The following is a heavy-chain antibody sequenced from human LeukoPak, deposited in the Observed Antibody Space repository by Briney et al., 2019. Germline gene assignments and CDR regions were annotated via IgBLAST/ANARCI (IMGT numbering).Heavy chain of an antibody. V-gene: IGHV3-15*01. J-gene: IGHJ4*02. CDR2: IKSKNDGGTA. CDR1: GFTFSNVW. D-gene: IGHD6-19*01. CDR3: TPSISVAGSLDY. Sequence: KSGGSLRLSCAASGFTFSNVWMRWVRQATGKGLESVGRIKSKNDGGTADYDAPVKGIFTISRDDSKNSLNLQMNSLKTQDTHVYCCTPSISVAGSLDYWGQGTLVTVSS.